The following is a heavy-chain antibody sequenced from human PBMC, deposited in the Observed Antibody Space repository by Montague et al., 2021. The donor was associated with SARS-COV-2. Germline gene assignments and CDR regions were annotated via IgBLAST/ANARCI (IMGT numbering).Heavy chain of an antibody. CDR2: ISPTGSTI. Sequence: SLRLSCAAAGFWFSNHGMNWVRQAPGKGLKWVSYISPTGSTIYYADSVKGRFTISRDNARNSLYLQMNSLRVDDTAVYYCAKDLVLRAARPDALDVWGQGTVVTVSS. CDR1: GFWFSNHG. V-gene: IGHV3-48*03. J-gene: IGHJ3*01. D-gene: IGHD6-6*01. CDR3: AKDLVLRAARPDALDV.